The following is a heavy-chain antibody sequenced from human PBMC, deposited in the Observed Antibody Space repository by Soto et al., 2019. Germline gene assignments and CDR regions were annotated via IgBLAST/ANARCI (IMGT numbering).Heavy chain of an antibody. CDR3: AHIDYTDYLKHPLDY. CDR2: INPNSGGT. D-gene: IGHD4-17*01. V-gene: IGHV1-2*02. Sequence: ASVKVSCKASGYTFTGYYMHWVRQAPGQGLEWMGWINPNSGGTNYAQKFQGRLTITKDASRNQVVLKMTDMDPVYTSTYYCAHIDYTDYLKHPLDYWGQGTPVTVSS. CDR1: GYTFTGYY. J-gene: IGHJ4*02.